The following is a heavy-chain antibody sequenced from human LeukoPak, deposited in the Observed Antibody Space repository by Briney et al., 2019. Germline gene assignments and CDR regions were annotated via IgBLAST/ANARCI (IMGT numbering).Heavy chain of an antibody. Sequence: GGSLRLPCATSGFTFSSFWMHWVRQTPGKGLVWVSRISSDGSGTTYADSVKGRFTISRDNAKNTLYLQMNSLRVEDTAVFYCVRGHSSGWNRFDDWGQGTLVTVSS. CDR1: GFTFSSFW. D-gene: IGHD6-19*01. J-gene: IGHJ4*02. V-gene: IGHV3-74*01. CDR2: ISSDGSGT. CDR3: VRGHSSGWNRFDD.